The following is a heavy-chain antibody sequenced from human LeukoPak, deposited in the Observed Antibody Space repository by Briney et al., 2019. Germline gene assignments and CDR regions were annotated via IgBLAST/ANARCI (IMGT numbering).Heavy chain of an antibody. J-gene: IGHJ5*01. Sequence: GASVKVSCKASGYTFTTHIISWVRQVPGHGLEWMGRIITLAGIANYAQKLQYRVTITADKSMSTAYLELSSFRSEDTAVYYGATRGLRHSGSYSAGIWFDSWGQGTLVTVSS. V-gene: IGHV1-69*02. CDR2: IITLAGIA. CDR1: GYTFTTHI. D-gene: IGHD3-10*01. CDR3: ATRGLRHSGSYSAGIWFDS.